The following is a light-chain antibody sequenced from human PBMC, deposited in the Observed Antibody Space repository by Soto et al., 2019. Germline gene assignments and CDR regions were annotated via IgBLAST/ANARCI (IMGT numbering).Light chain of an antibody. J-gene: IGLJ2*01. Sequence: QSVLTQPPSASGTPGQRVTISCSGSSSNIGSKTVNWYQQLPGTAPKLLIYSNNQRPSGVPDRFSGSKSGTSASLAISGLQSDDDADYYYTAWYDSLNGVVFGGGTKLTVL. CDR1: SSNIGSKT. CDR2: SNN. V-gene: IGLV1-44*01. CDR3: TAWYDSLNGVV.